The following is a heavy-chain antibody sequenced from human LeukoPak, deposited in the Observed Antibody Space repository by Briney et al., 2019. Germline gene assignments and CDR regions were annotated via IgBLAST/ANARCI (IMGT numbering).Heavy chain of an antibody. D-gene: IGHD2-2*01. V-gene: IGHV4-59*08. CDR3: ARLVPAAAYYYYYYGMDV. CDR2: IYYSGST. CDR1: GGSISSYY. J-gene: IGHJ6*02. Sequence: SETLSLTCTVSGGSISSYYWSWIRQPPGKGLEWIGYIYYSGSTNYNPSLKSRVTISVDTSKNQFSLKLSSVTAADTAAYYCARLVPAAAYYYYYYGMDVWGQGTTATVSS.